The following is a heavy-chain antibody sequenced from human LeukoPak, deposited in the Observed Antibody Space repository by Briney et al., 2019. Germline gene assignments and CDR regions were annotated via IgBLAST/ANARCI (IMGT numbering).Heavy chain of an antibody. CDR2: ITPSGSYI. D-gene: IGHD2/OR15-2a*01. Sequence: GGSLRLSCAASGFTFSTYSMNWVRQAPGKGLEWVSSITPSGSYIYYATSVKGRFTISRDNAKNSLYLQMNSLRAEDTAVYYCVRDCLRNSQYYGMDVWGQGTTVTVSS. J-gene: IGHJ6*02. CDR3: VRDCLRNSQYYGMDV. CDR1: GFTFSTYS. V-gene: IGHV3-21*01.